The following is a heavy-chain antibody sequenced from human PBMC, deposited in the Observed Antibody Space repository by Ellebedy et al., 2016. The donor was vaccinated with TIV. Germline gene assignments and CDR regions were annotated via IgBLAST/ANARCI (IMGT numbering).Heavy chain of an antibody. J-gene: IGHJ4*02. Sequence: MPSETLSLTCTVSGDSISSYYWSWIRQPPGKGLEWIGFVYNSGRTNYNPSLESRVTISVDTSKNQFSLNLRSVTAADTAVYYCARDHGGYIGSWGQGTLVTVSS. CDR1: GDSISSYY. CDR3: ARDHGGYIGS. CDR2: VYNSGRT. D-gene: IGHD5-12*01. V-gene: IGHV4-59*01.